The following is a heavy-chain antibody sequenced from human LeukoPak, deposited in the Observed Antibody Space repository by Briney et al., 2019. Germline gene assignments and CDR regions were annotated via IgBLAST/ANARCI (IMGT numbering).Heavy chain of an antibody. V-gene: IGHV4-39*01. Sequence: SETLSLTCTVSGGSISSSSYYWGWIRQPPGKGLEWIGSIYYSGSTYYNPSLKSRVTISADTSKTQFSLKLSSATAADTAVYYCARVPSGSSPPYYFDYWGKGTLVTVSS. CDR1: GGSISSSSYY. CDR3: ARVPSGSSPPYYFDY. D-gene: IGHD1-26*01. J-gene: IGHJ4*02. CDR2: IYYSGST.